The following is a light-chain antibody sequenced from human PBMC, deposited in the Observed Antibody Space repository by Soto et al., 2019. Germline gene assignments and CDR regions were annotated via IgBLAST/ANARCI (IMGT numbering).Light chain of an antibody. CDR2: DAS. V-gene: IGKV3-11*01. Sequence: EIVLTQSPATLSLSPGERATLSCRASQSVKSYLAWYQWKRGQAPRLLIYDASNRATGIPARFSGSGSETDFTLTISSLEPEDFAVYYCQQRSNWPPLFGGGTKVEI. CDR1: QSVKSY. J-gene: IGKJ4*01. CDR3: QQRSNWPPL.